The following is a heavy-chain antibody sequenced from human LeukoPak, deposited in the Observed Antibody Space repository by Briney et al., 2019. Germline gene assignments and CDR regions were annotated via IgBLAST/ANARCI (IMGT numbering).Heavy chain of an antibody. CDR1: GFTLSSYW. Sequence: GGSLRLSCEASGFTLSSYWVHWVRQPPGKGLMWLSRTNEDGSYADYADSVKGRFTISRDNAKNTVYLQMNSLRTEDTAVYFCGRINYNGDYWGRGTLVTVSS. J-gene: IGHJ4*02. D-gene: IGHD3-10*01. CDR3: GRINYNGDY. V-gene: IGHV3-74*01. CDR2: TNEDGSYA.